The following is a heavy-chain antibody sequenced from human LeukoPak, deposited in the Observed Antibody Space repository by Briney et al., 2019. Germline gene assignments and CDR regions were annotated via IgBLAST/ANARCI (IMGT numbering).Heavy chain of an antibody. D-gene: IGHD2-8*02. Sequence: GGSLRLSCAASRFTFSDAWLSWVRQAPGKGPEWVGRIKSSADGGATDYAAPVKGRFSVSRDDSKDTLYLQMNSLKTEDTAVYYCSLRYCSGTSCPGYWGQGTLVTVSS. CDR1: RFTFSDAW. CDR2: IKSSADGGAT. J-gene: IGHJ4*02. V-gene: IGHV3-15*01. CDR3: SLRYCSGTSCPGY.